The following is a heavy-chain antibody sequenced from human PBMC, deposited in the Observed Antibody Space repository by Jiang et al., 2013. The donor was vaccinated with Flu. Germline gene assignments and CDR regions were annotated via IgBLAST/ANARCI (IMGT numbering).Heavy chain of an antibody. CDR1: GFSLNTAGVC. D-gene: IGHD2-15*01. CDR2: IDWDNDK. CDR3: ARMGPSGHIDY. J-gene: IGHJ4*02. Sequence: KPTQTLTLTCTFSGFSLNTAGVCVTWIRQPPGKTLEWLARIDWDNDKYYSTSLKTRLIISKDTSKNQVVLTVTNMGPVDTATYYCARMGPSGHIDYWGQGTLVTVSS. V-gene: IGHV2-70*11.